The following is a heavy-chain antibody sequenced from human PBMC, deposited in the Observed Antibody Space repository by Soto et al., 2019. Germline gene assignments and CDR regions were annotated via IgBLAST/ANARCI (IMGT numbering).Heavy chain of an antibody. D-gene: IGHD3-10*01. Sequence: EVLLEESGGDLVQPGGSLRLSCAASGFSVSNNYMTWVRQVPGKGLEWVSVIQDGGSITYADSVRDRFTISRDSSKNTVFLQMSSLRPEDTAVYFCARGEGSGSNALGQWGQGTLVTVYS. CDR1: GFSVSNNY. J-gene: IGHJ4*02. CDR2: IQDGGSI. V-gene: IGHV3-66*01. CDR3: ARGEGSGSNALGQ.